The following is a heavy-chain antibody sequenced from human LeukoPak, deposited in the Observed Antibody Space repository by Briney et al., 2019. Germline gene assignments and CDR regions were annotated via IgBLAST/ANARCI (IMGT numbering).Heavy chain of an antibody. Sequence: PGGSLRLSCTASGFTFGDYAMSWVRQAPGKGLEWVANIDPDGSKKQYVDSVKGRFTTSRDNAKNSLYLQMNSLRAEDTAIYYCARIFYFGDNNWRYFDYWGQGTLVPVSS. CDR2: IDPDGSKK. J-gene: IGHJ4*02. D-gene: IGHD1-20*01. CDR1: GFTFGDYA. CDR3: ARIFYFGDNNWRYFDY. V-gene: IGHV3-7*01.